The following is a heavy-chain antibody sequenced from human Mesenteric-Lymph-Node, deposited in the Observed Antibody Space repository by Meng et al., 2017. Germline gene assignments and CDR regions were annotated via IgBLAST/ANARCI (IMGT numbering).Heavy chain of an antibody. CDR3: ATDLIFDAFDI. CDR1: GFTFSDYY. V-gene: IGHV3-7*01. CDR2: IKSDGSEK. Sequence: GESLKISCAASGFTFSDYYMSWIRQAPGKGLEWVAIIKSDGSEKYYVDSVRGRFTISRDNAKNSLYLQMNSLRAEDTAVYYCATDLIFDAFDIWGQGTMVTVSS. D-gene: IGHD2/OR15-2a*01. J-gene: IGHJ3*02.